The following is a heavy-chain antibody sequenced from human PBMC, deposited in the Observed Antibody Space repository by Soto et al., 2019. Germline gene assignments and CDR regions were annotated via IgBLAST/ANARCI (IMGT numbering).Heavy chain of an antibody. CDR3: ARGVWFGELLFGAFDI. CDR2: IYYSGST. CDR1: GGSISSYY. Sequence: PSETLSLTCTVSGGSISSYYWSWIRQPPGKGLEWIGYIYYSGSTNYNPSLKSRVTISVDTSKNQFSLKLSSVTAADTAVYYCARGVWFGELLFGAFDIWGQGTMVTVS. D-gene: IGHD3-10*01. J-gene: IGHJ3*02. V-gene: IGHV4-59*01.